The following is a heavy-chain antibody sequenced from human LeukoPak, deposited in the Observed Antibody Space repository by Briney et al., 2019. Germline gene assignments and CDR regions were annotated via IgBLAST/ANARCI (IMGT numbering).Heavy chain of an antibody. CDR3: AKDSPLRFLEWLLQYYFDY. D-gene: IGHD3-3*01. V-gene: IGHV3-21*04. J-gene: IGHJ4*02. CDR1: GFTFSSYS. CDR2: ISSSSSYI. Sequence: GGSLRLSCAASGFTFSSYSMNWVRQAPGKGLEWVSSISSSSSYIYYADSVKGRFTISRDNAKNSLYLQMNSLRAEDTAVYYCAKDSPLRFLEWLLQYYFDYWGQGTLVTVSS.